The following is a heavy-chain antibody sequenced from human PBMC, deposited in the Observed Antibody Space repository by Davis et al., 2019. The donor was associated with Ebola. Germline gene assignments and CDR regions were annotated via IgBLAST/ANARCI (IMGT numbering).Heavy chain of an antibody. V-gene: IGHV3-7*03. CDR1: GFTFSNYW. CDR3: VRGGSPTAY. CDR2: IKEDGSKE. J-gene: IGHJ1*01. Sequence: GESLKISCAASGFTFSNYWMSWARQAPGKGLECVAHIKEDGSKEFYVDSVKGRFTISRDNAKSSLYLQMNSLRAEDTAVFYCVRGGSPTAYWGQGTPVTVSS.